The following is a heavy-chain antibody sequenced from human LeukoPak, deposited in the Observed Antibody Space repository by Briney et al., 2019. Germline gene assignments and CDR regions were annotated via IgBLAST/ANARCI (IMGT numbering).Heavy chain of an antibody. V-gene: IGHV5-51*01. Sequence: GESLKISCKGSGYRFTSYWIGWVRQMPGKGLEWMGIIYPGESDTRYSPSFQGQVTLSADKSTSAANLQWSSLKAPNTAMYSCARHANDYGGYGDYWGQGTLVTVSS. J-gene: IGHJ4*02. CDR3: ARHANDYGGYGDY. D-gene: IGHD4-23*01. CDR2: IYPGESDT. CDR1: GYRFTSYW.